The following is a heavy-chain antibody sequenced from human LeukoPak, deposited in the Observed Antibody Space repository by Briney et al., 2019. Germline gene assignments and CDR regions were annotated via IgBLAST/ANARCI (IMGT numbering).Heavy chain of an antibody. V-gene: IGHV3-11*04. CDR2: ISESGSST. CDR1: GFTFGTYY. J-gene: IGHJ1*01. D-gene: IGHD3-22*01. CDR3: ARVPEMGPYYYDSSGSPY. Sequence: GGSLRLSCAASGFTFGTYYMSWIRQAPGKGLEWVSYISESGSSTYNADSVKGRFTISRDNAKNSVYLQMNSLRAEDTAVYYCARVPEMGPYYYDSSGSPYGGQGTLVTVSS.